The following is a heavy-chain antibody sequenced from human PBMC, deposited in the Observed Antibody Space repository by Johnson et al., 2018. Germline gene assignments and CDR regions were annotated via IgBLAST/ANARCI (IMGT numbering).Heavy chain of an antibody. V-gene: IGHV3-49*05. J-gene: IGHJ3*02. CDR1: GFTFGDYA. CDR2: IRSKAYGGTT. CDR3: EGGDAFDI. Sequence: VQLVESGGGLVKPGRSLRLSCTASGFTFGDYAMSWFRQAPGKGLEWVGFIRSKAYGGTTEYAASVKGRSTISSDDSKSIAYVQMKRLKTGDTAVYYCEGGDAFDIWGQGTMVTVAS. D-gene: IGHD2-15*01.